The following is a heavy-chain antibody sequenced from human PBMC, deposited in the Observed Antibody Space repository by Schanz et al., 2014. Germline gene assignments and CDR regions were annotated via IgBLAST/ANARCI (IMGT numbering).Heavy chain of an antibody. Sequence: EVQLLESGGGLVQPGGSLRLSCAASGFTFSSYAMSWVRQAPGKGLEWVSAISGSGGSTYYADSVKGRFTISRDNSKNTLYLQMNSLRAEDTAVYYCARGRFGELSAFDIWGQGTMXTVSS. CDR1: GFTFSSYA. D-gene: IGHD3-10*01. J-gene: IGHJ3*02. V-gene: IGHV3-23*01. CDR3: ARGRFGELSAFDI. CDR2: ISGSGGST.